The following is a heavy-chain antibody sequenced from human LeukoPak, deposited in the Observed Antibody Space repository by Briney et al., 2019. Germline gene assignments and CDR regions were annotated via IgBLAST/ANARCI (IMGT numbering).Heavy chain of an antibody. CDR3: ARDVALYYYVMDV. CDR1: GYSLTDYA. V-gene: IGHV1-3*04. J-gene: IGHJ6*02. CDR2: INTGNGNT. Sequence: ASVKVSCKASGYSLTDYAVHWVRQAPGQRLEWMGWINTGNGNTKYSQKFQGRITITSDTSASTAYMELSSLRSEDTALYYCARDVALYYYVMDVWGQGTTVTVSS.